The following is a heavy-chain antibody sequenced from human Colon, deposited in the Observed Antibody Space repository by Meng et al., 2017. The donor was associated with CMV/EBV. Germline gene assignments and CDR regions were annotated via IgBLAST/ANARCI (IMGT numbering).Heavy chain of an antibody. Sequence: SETLSLTCTVSDGSLSSISYYWGWIRQPPGKGLKWIGSVYYTGSTYYSPSLKSRVTISLDTSKNQFSLKLSSVTAADTAVYYCAQDQFVKDYNYYGTDVWGQGTTVTVSS. CDR2: VYYTGST. J-gene: IGHJ6*02. D-gene: IGHD2-15*01. CDR1: DGSLSSISYY. CDR3: AQDQFVKDYNYYGTDV. V-gene: IGHV4-39*07.